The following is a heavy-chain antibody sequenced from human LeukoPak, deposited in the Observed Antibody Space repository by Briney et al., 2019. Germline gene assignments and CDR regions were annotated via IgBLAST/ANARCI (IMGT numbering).Heavy chain of an antibody. J-gene: IGHJ4*02. CDR1: GFIFSSYA. Sequence: GGSLRLSCAASGFIFSSYAMNWVRQAPGKGLGWVSSISGSGGNTYYTDSVKGRFTISRDNSKNTLYLEMNNLRAEDTALYYCAKDRYNNKWNYFDNWGQGTLVTVSS. CDR3: AKDRYNNKWNYFDN. CDR2: ISGSGGNT. D-gene: IGHD3-16*02. V-gene: IGHV3-23*01.